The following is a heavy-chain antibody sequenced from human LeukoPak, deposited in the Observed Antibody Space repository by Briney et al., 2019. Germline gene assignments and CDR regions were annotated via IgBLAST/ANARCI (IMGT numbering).Heavy chain of an antibody. D-gene: IGHD3-22*01. CDR1: GFTFTSYA. CDR2: ISYDGSNK. Sequence: SCKASGFTFTSYAMHWVRQAPGKGLEWVAVISYDGSNKYYADSVKGRFTISRDNSKNTLYLQMNSLRAEDTAVYYCARDYYDSSGYLEYFQHWGQGTLVTVSS. CDR3: ARDYYDSSGYLEYFQH. J-gene: IGHJ1*01. V-gene: IGHV3-30-3*01.